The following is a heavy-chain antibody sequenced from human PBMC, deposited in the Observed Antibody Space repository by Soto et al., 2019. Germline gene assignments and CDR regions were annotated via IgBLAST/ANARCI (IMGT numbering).Heavy chain of an antibody. V-gene: IGHV3-49*04. J-gene: IGHJ3*02. CDR1: GFTFGDYA. CDR2: IRSKAYGGTT. D-gene: IGHD3-22*01. CDR3: TRDQAQAYYYDSSGYDAFGI. Sequence: GSLRLSCTASGFTFGDYAMSWVRQAPGKGLEWVGFIRSKAYGGTTEYAASVKGRFTISRDDSKSIAYLQMNSLKTEDTAVYYCTRDQAQAYYYDSSGYDAFGIWGQGTMVTVSS.